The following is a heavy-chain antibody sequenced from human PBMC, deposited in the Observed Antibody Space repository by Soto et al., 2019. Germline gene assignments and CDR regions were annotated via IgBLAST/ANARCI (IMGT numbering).Heavy chain of an antibody. J-gene: IGHJ6*02. Sequence: QLQLQESGSGLVKPSQTLSLTCAVSGGSISSGGYSWSWIRQPPGKGLGWIGYIYHSGSTYYTPSLKSRVTISVDRSKNQFSLKLSSVTAADTAVYYCARWGTYYYGMDVWGQGTTVTVSS. CDR1: GGSISSGGYS. V-gene: IGHV4-30-2*01. D-gene: IGHD3-16*01. CDR3: ARWGTYYYGMDV. CDR2: IYHSGST.